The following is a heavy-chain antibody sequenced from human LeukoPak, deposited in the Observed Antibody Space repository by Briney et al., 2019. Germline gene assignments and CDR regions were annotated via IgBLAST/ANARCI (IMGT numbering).Heavy chain of an antibody. CDR3: ARDWAAVNAFDI. Sequence: PGGSLRLSCAASGFTFSSYAMHWVRQAPGKGLEWVAVISYDGSNKYYADSVKGRFTISRDNSKNTLYLQMNSLRAEDTAVYYCARDWAAVNAFDIWGQGTMVTVSS. V-gene: IGHV3-30*04. CDR2: ISYDGSNK. D-gene: IGHD6-13*01. J-gene: IGHJ3*02. CDR1: GFTFSSYA.